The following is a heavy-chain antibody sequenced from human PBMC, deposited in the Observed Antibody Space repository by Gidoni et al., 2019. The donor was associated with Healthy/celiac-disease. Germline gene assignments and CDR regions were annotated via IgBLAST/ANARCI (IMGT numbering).Heavy chain of an antibody. CDR2: ISSSSSYI. Sequence: EVQLVESGGGLVTPGGSLRLSCAASGFTFSSYSMNWVRQAPGKGLEWVSSISSSSSYIYYADSVKGRFTISRDNAKNSLYLQMNSLRAEDTAVYYCARDPQYYDILTGYSSWGQGTLVTVSS. J-gene: IGHJ4*02. CDR1: GFTFSSYS. V-gene: IGHV3-21*01. D-gene: IGHD3-9*01. CDR3: ARDPQYYDILTGYSS.